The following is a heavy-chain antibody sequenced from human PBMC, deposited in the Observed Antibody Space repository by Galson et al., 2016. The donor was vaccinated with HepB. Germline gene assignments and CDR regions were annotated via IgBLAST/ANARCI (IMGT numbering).Heavy chain of an antibody. CDR3: ARGYSSGPLDY. CDR1: GFPFRTYA. J-gene: IGHJ4*02. CDR2: ISFAGDTK. V-gene: IGHV3-30-3*01. Sequence: SLRLSCAASGFPFRTYAMYWVRQAPGKGLEWVAIISFAGDTKYYADSVKGRFTISRDNSKNTLYLQMNGLRPEDTAEYYCARGYSSGPLDYWGQGTLVTVST. D-gene: IGHD6-19*01.